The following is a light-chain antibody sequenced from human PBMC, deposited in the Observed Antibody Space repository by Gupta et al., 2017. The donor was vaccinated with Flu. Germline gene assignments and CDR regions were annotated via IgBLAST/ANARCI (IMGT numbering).Light chain of an antibody. CDR3: ATWDHSLNGCV. CDR1: SSDIGSNT. V-gene: IGLV1-44*01. Sequence: QSVLTQPPSASGTPGQRVTISCSGSSSDIGSNTVTWYQQLPGTAPKLLIYSNNQRPSGVPDRFSGSKSGTSASLAISGLQSEDEGDYYCATWDHSLNGCVFGTGNKVTVL. J-gene: IGLJ1*01. CDR2: SNN.